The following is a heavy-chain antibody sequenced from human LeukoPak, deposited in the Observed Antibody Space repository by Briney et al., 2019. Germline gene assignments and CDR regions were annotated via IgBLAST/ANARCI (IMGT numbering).Heavy chain of an antibody. D-gene: IGHD5-24*01. CDR1: GGTFSSYA. CDR2: IIPIFGTA. J-gene: IGHJ4*02. Sequence: SVTVSCKASGGTFSSYAISWVRQAPGQGLEWMGGIIPIFGTANYAQKFQGRVTITADESTSTAYMELSSLRSEDTAVYYCARGDGYKRFDFDYWGQGTLVTVSS. V-gene: IGHV1-69*13. CDR3: ARGDGYKRFDFDY.